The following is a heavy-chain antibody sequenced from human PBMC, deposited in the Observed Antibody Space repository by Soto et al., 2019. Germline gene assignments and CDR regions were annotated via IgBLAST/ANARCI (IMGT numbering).Heavy chain of an antibody. D-gene: IGHD6-13*01. J-gene: IGHJ4*02. CDR2: ISWNSGSI. V-gene: IGHV3-9*01. CDR3: AKKTFPFIAAASPFDY. Sequence: GGSLRLSCAASGFTFDDYAMHWVRQAPGKGLEWVSGISWNSGSIGYADSVKGRFTISRDNAKNSLYLQMNSLRAEDTALYYCAKKTFPFIAAASPFDYWGQGTLVTVSS. CDR1: GFTFDDYA.